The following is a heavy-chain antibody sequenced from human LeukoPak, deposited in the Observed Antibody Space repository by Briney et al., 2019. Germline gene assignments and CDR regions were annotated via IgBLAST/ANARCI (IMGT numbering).Heavy chain of an antibody. D-gene: IGHD6-19*01. CDR2: INPNSGGT. V-gene: IGHV1-2*06. Sequence: ASVKVSCKASVYTFTGYYMHWVRQAPGQGLEWMGRINPNSGGTNYAQKFQGRVTMTRDTSISTAYMELSRLRSDDTAVYYCARDLRYIAVAGTSNWGQGTLVTVSS. CDR1: VYTFTGYY. J-gene: IGHJ4*02. CDR3: ARDLRYIAVAGTSN.